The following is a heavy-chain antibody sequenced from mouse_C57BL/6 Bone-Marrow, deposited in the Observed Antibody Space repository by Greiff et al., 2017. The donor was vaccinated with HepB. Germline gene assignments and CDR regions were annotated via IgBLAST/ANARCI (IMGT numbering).Heavy chain of an antibody. CDR3: GYYYGHLYFDV. V-gene: IGHV5-9*01. CDR1: GFTFSSYT. Sequence: DVMLVESGGGLVKPGGSLKLSCAASGFTFSSYTMSWVRQTPEKRLEWVATISGGGGNSYYPDSVKGRFTITRDNAKNTLYLQMNSLGSEDTALYYYGYYYGHLYFDVWGTGTTVTVSS. D-gene: IGHD1-1*01. CDR2: ISGGGGNS. J-gene: IGHJ1*03.